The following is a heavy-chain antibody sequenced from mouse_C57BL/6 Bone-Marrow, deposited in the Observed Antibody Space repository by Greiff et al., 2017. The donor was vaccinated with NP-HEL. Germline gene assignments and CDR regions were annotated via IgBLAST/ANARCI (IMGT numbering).Heavy chain of an antibody. CDR2: INPNNGGT. V-gene: IGHV1-18*01. CDR1: GYTFTDYN. Sequence: EVQLQQSGPELVKPGASVKIPCKASGYTFTDYNMDWVKQSHGKSLEWIGDINPNNGGTSYNQKFKGKATLTVDKSSSTAYMELRSLTSEDTAVDYCARYVEFACWGPGTLVTVSA. J-gene: IGHJ3*01. CDR3: ARYVEFAC.